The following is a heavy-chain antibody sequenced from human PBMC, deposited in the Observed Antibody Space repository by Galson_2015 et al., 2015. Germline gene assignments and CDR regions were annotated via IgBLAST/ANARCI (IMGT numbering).Heavy chain of an antibody. J-gene: IGHJ5*02. D-gene: IGHD4-17*01. V-gene: IGHV3-21*01. Sequence: SLRLSCAASGFTFSGYDMNWVRQAPGKGLEWVPSISSSSSYIYYADSVKGRFTISRDNAKNSLYLQMNSLRAEDTAVYYCARDGTVKYNWFDPWGQGTLVTVSS. CDR1: GFTFSGYD. CDR2: ISSSSSYI. CDR3: ARDGTVKYNWFDP.